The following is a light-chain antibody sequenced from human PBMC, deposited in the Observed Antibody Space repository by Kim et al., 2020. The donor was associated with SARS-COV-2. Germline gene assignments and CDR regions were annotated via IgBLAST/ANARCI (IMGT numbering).Light chain of an antibody. V-gene: IGLV2-18*02. J-gene: IGLJ2*01. CDR3: TSYTNSSPYVV. CDR1: SSDIGTDSR. CDR2: EVT. Sequence: QSVTISCTGTSSDIGTDSRVSWYQQPPATAPKLIIYEVTNRPSGVPARFSGSKSGNTASLTISGLQAEDEADYYCTSYTNSSPYVVFGGGTQLTVL.